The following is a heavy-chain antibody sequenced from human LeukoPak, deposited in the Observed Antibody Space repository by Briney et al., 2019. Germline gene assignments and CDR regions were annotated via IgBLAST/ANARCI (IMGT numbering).Heavy chain of an antibody. CDR2: ISSSSSYI. V-gene: IGHV3-21*04. Sequence: GGSLRLSCAASGFTFSSYTMNWVRQAPGKGLEWVSSISSSSSYIYYADSLKGRFTISRDNAKNSLYLQMNSLRAEDTALYYCARTPGGAVAGSLGYWGQGTLVTVSS. J-gene: IGHJ4*02. D-gene: IGHD6-19*01. CDR3: ARTPGGAVAGSLGY. CDR1: GFTFSSYT.